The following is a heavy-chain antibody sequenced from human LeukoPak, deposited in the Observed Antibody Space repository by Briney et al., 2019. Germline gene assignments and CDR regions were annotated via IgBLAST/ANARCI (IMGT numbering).Heavy chain of an antibody. V-gene: IGHV4-59*08. CDR3: ATMTTVIGAEYFQH. Sequence: PSETLSLTCTVSGGSISSYYWSWIRQPPGKGLEWIGYIYYSGSTNYNPSLKSRVTISVDTPKNQFSLKLSSVTTADTAVYYCATMTTVIGAEYFQHWGQGTLVTVSS. CDR2: IYYSGST. D-gene: IGHD4-17*01. J-gene: IGHJ1*01. CDR1: GGSISSYY.